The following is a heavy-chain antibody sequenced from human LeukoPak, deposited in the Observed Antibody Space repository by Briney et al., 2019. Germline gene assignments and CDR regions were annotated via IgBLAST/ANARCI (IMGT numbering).Heavy chain of an antibody. CDR3: AIFQISTSWPEYFQH. J-gene: IGHJ1*01. CDR1: GFTFSSYW. CDR2: ISGSGGTT. D-gene: IGHD6-13*01. Sequence: GGSLRLSCAASGFTFSSYWMSWVRQAPGKGLEWVSAISGSGGTTDYADSVKGRFTISRDNSKNTLYLQMNTLRTEDTAIYYCAIFQISTSWPEYFQHWGQGTLVTVSS. V-gene: IGHV3-23*01.